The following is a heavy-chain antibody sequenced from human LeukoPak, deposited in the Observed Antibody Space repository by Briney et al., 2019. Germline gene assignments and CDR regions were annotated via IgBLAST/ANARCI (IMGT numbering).Heavy chain of an antibody. D-gene: IGHD3-9*01. CDR2: SYDGSST. Sequence: GGSLRLSCAASGFTVSSYSMSGVRQAPGKGLECVSVSYDGSSTYYADSVKGRFTISRDNSKNTLYLQMNSLRAEDTAVYYCAKDFDWLYYYYGMDVWGKGTTVTVSS. CDR1: GFTVSSYS. CDR3: AKDFDWLYYYYGMDV. J-gene: IGHJ6*04. V-gene: IGHV3-66*02.